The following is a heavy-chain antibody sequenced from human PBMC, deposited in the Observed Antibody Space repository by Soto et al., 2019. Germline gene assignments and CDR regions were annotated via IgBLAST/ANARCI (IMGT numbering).Heavy chain of an antibody. Sequence: GGSLRLSCATSGFTFSNAWMGWVRQAPGKGLEWVGHIGSKNDGGTTDYAAPVKGRFTISRDDSKNTLYLHMNSLKTEDTAVYFCTTVFMDTDTTMVTLYMDVWGKGATVTVSS. D-gene: IGHD5-18*01. CDR2: IGSKNDGGTT. CDR1: GFTFSNAW. V-gene: IGHV3-15*04. J-gene: IGHJ6*03. CDR3: TTVFMDTDTTMVTLYMDV.